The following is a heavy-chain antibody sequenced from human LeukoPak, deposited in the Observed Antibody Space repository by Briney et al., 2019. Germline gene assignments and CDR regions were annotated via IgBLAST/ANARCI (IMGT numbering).Heavy chain of an antibody. CDR3: AIRTPNPSEY. D-gene: IGHD1-14*01. Sequence: SETLSLTCAVSGASISSSNWWTWIRQPPGQGLEWVGDIYPSGSTSYNPSLNSRVTISIDKSKNQFSLNMNSVTAADTAAYYCAIRTPNPSEYWGQGTLVTVSS. CDR2: IYPSGST. CDR1: GASISSSNW. J-gene: IGHJ4*02. V-gene: IGHV4-4*02.